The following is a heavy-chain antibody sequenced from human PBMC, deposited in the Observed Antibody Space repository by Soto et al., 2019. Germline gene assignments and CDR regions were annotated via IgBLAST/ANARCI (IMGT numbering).Heavy chain of an antibody. CDR3: AREGIRLWSYYFDY. V-gene: IGHV3-33*01. J-gene: IGHJ4*02. Sequence: QVQLVESGGGVVQPGRSLRLSCAASGFTFSSYGMHWVRQAPGKGLEWVAVIWYDGSNKYYADSVKRRFTISRDNSKNTLYLQMNSLRAEDTAVYYGAREGIRLWSYYFDYWGQGTLVTVSS. CDR1: GFTFSSYG. D-gene: IGHD5-18*01. CDR2: IWYDGSNK.